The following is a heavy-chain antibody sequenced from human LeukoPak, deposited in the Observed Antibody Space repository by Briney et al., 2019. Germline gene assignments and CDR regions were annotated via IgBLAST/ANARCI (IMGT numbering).Heavy chain of an antibody. CDR1: GFTFDDYA. V-gene: IGHV3-9*01. J-gene: IGHJ6*02. CDR3: AKGRANYYYYGMDV. CDR2: ISWNSGSI. Sequence: PGGSLRLSCAASGFTFDDYAMHWVRQAPEKGLEWVSGISWNSGSIGYADSVKGRFTTSRDNAKNSLYLQMNSLRDEDTALYYCAKGRANYYYYGMDVWGQGTTVTVSS.